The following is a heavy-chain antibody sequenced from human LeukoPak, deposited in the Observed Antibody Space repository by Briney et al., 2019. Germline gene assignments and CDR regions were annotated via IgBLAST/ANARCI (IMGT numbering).Heavy chain of an antibody. Sequence: SGGSLRLSCAASGFAFSNYGMHWVRQAPGKGLEWVAVIWYDGSNKYYADSVKGRFTISRDNSKNTLYLQMNSLRAEDTAVYYCARDYSSSLDYWGQGTLVTVSS. CDR2: IWYDGSNK. J-gene: IGHJ4*02. D-gene: IGHD6-13*01. CDR3: ARDYSSSLDY. CDR1: GFAFSNYG. V-gene: IGHV3-33*01.